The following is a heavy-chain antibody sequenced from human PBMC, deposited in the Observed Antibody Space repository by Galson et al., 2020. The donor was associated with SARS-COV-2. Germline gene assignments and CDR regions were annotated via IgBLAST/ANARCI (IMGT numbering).Heavy chain of an antibody. CDR2: MSNSGSA. D-gene: IGHD1-1*01. CDR3: ARDSGDGFFDS. V-gene: IGHV4-59*02. J-gene: IGHJ4*02. CDR1: GGSVSSHY. Sequence: SETLSLTCTVSGGSVSSHYWTWFRQPPGKGLEWLGYMSNSGSANYNPSLKSRVTISVDTSKNQFSLYVTSVTAADTALYYCARDSGDGFFDSWGRGTLVTVSS.